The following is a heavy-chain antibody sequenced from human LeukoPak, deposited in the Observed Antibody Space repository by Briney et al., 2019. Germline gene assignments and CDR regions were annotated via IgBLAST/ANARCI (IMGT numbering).Heavy chain of an antibody. CDR2: IQQGGSEK. J-gene: IGHJ4*02. CDR1: GFIFSSYW. D-gene: IGHD5-24*01. V-gene: IGHV3-7*04. CDR3: ARVRGGYYFDY. Sequence: PGGSLRLSCAASGFIFSSYWMTSVRQAPGKGLEWVANIQQGGSEKHYVDSVKGRFTISRDNAKNSLYLQTNSLRAEDTAVYYCARVRGGYYFDYWGQGTLVTVSS.